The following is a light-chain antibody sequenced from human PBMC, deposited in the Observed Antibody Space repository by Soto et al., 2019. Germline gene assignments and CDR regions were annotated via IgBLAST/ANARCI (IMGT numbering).Light chain of an antibody. CDR1: QGIGNS. Sequence: DIQMTQSPPSLSASVGDRVTITCRASQGIGNSLAWYQQKPGTVPKLLIYSASTLQSGVPSRFSGSGSGTDFTLTISSVQPEDVAAYYCQKYNTVPATFGQGTRLEIK. CDR3: QKYNTVPAT. CDR2: SAS. V-gene: IGKV1-27*01. J-gene: IGKJ5*01.